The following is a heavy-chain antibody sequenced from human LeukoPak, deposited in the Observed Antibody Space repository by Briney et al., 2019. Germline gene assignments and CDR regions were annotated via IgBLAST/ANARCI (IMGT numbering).Heavy chain of an antibody. V-gene: IGHV1-2*02. Sequence: VSVKVSCKASGYTLTAYYMHWVRQAPGQGLEWMGWINPNTGGTNYAQKFQGRVTMTWDTSISTAYMELRGLRSDDTAVFYCASSGGYNKAGYYYYMDVWGKGATVTVSS. CDR1: GYTLTAYY. D-gene: IGHD5-24*01. CDR3: ASSGGYNKAGYYYYMDV. J-gene: IGHJ6*03. CDR2: INPNTGGT.